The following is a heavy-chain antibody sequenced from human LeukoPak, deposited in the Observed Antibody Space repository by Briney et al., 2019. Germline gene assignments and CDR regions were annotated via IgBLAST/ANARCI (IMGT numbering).Heavy chain of an antibody. CDR1: GYTFTGYY. CDR3: ARGGNYDILTGYYYFDY. V-gene: IGHV1-2*02. CDR2: INPNSGGT. J-gene: IGHJ4*02. D-gene: IGHD3-9*01. Sequence: ASVKVSCKASGYTFTGYYMHWVRQAPGQGLEWMGWINPNSGGTNYAQKFQGRVTMTRDTSISTAYMELRSLRSDDTAVYYCARGGNYDILTGYYYFDYWGQGTLVTVSS.